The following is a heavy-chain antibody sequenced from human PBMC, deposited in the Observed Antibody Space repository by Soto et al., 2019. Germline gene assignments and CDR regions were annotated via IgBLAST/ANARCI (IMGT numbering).Heavy chain of an antibody. CDR2: ISYSGST. Sequence: SETLSLTCTVSGGSMSSYYWTWLRQSPGRGLEWIGYISYSGSTYYNPSLKSRVTISADTSKNQFSLRMNSMIAADTAVYYCARADPDASVGYWGQGTLVTVS. D-gene: IGHD2-15*01. CDR3: ARADPDASVGY. V-gene: IGHV4-59*01. J-gene: IGHJ4*02. CDR1: GGSMSSYY.